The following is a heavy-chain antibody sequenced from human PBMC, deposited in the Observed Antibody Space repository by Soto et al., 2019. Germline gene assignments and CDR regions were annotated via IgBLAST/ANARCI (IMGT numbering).Heavy chain of an antibody. CDR3: ARRAETNGWNGFGAAKYYSDF. CDR2: MNPNTGNS. J-gene: IGHJ4*02. D-gene: IGHD1-1*01. CDR1: GYTFTSYD. V-gene: IGHV1-8*01. Sequence: GASVKVSCKACGYTFTSYDIYWVRQATGQGLEWMGWMNPNTGNSGYAQKFQGRVTMTSDTSISTAHMELSSLRSEDTAVYYCARRAETNGWNGFGAAKYYSDFWGQGTLVTVS.